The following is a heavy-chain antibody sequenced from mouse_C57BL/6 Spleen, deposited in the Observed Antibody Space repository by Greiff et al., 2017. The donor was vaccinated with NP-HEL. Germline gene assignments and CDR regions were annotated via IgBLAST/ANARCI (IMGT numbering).Heavy chain of an antibody. CDR3: ARVLITTVVGRDYAMDY. V-gene: IGHV1-55*01. Sequence: QVQLQQPGAELVKPGASVKMSCKASGYTFTSYWITWVKQRPGQGLEWIGDIYPGSGSTNYNEKFKSKATLTVDTSSSTAYMQLSSLTSEDSAVYYCARVLITTVVGRDYAMDYWGQGTSVTVSS. CDR2: IYPGSGST. D-gene: IGHD1-1*01. J-gene: IGHJ4*01. CDR1: GYTFTSYW.